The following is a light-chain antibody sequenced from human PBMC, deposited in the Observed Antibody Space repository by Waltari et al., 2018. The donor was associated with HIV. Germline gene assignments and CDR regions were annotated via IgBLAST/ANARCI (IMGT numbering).Light chain of an antibody. V-gene: IGKV3-20*01. Sequence: VLTQSPETLSLSTGETATLSCKTSPGISSTYLAWYQQKPGQAPRLLIYGSSHRGSDTSDRFSGSGSGTDFTLTIRRLELGDFAVYYCQYYGLSPITFGGGTRVDLK. CDR3: QYYGLSPIT. CDR2: GSS. J-gene: IGKJ4*01. CDR1: PGISSTY.